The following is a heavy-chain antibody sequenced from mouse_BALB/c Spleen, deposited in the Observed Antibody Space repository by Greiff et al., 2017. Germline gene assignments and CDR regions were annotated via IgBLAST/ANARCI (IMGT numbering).Heavy chain of an antibody. D-gene: IGHD1-1*01. Sequence: EVQLQQSGPELVKPGASVKIPCKASGYTFTDYNMDWVKQSHGKSLEWIGDINPNNGGTIYNQKFKGKATLTVDKSSSTAYMELRSLTSEDTAVYYCANSPYYYGSSPWFAYWGQGTLVTVSA. J-gene: IGHJ3*01. V-gene: IGHV1-18*01. CDR1: GYTFTDYN. CDR3: ANSPYYYGSSPWFAY. CDR2: INPNNGGT.